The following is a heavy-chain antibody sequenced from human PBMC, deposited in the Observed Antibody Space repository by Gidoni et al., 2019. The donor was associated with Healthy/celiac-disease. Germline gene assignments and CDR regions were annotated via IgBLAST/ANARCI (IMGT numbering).Heavy chain of an antibody. V-gene: IGHV4-39*07. CDR1: GGSISSSSYY. D-gene: IGHD3-10*01. CDR3: AEFYGSGSYYEEYFQH. CDR2: IYYSGST. J-gene: IGHJ1*01. Sequence: LQLQASGPGLVKPAETLSLTCTGSGGSISSSSYYWGWIRQPPGKGLEWIGSIYYSGSTYYNPSLKSRVTISVDTSKNQFSMKLSSVIAAHTAVYYWAEFYGSGSYYEEYFQHWGQGTLVTVSS.